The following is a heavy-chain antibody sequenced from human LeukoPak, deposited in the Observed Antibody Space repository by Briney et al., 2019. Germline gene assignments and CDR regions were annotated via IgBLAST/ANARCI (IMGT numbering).Heavy chain of an antibody. V-gene: IGHV3-23*01. J-gene: IGHJ6*03. Sequence: PGGSLRLSCAASGFTFSSYAMSWVRQAPGKGLEWVSAISGSGGSTYYADSVKGRFTISRDNSKNTLYLQMNSLRAEDTAVYYCAKGGLKFRYYYYCYMDVWGKGTTVTVSS. CDR2: ISGSGGST. CDR3: AKGGLKFRYYYYCYMDV. D-gene: IGHD5-12*01. CDR1: GFTFSSYA.